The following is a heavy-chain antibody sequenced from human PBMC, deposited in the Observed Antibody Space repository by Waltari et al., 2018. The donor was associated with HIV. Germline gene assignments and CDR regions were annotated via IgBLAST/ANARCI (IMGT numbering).Heavy chain of an antibody. CDR3: ASGEGGGWYSLGY. Sequence: QVQLVQSGAEVKRPGASVKVSCKASGFTFIDYYIHWVRQAPGQGLEWMGGINPKNGGKNDAQKFQGRVTMTRETSISTAYMELNRLTSDDTAVYYCASGEGGGWYSLGYWGQGTLVTVSS. D-gene: IGHD6-19*01. CDR1: GFTFIDYY. V-gene: IGHV1-2*02. J-gene: IGHJ4*02. CDR2: INPKNGGK.